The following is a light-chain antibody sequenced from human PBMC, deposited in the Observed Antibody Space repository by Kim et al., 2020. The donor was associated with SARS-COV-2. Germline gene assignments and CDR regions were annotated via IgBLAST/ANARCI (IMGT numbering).Light chain of an antibody. CDR2: KAS. J-gene: IGKJ4*01. Sequence: SASIEDRVTITCRASQGVNSWLAWYQQKLGKAPKLLIYKASSLETGVPSRFSGSGSGTEFTLTISSLQTDDFATYYCQQYNYYSTFGGGTKVDIK. CDR1: QGVNSW. CDR3: QQYNYYST. V-gene: IGKV1-5*03.